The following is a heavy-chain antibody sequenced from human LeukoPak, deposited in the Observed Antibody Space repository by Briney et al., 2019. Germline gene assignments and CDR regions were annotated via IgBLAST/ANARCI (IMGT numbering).Heavy chain of an antibody. J-gene: IGHJ4*02. CDR3: ARGTLDYSDSSTYYPPFEY. Sequence: ASVKVSCKASGYTFTGYYMHWVRQAPGQGLEWMGWINPGSGGTNYAQKFQGRVTTTRDTSISTAYMELSRLRSDDAAIYYCARGTLDYSDSSTYYPPFEYWGQGALVTVSS. CDR1: GYTFTGYY. CDR2: INPGSGGT. D-gene: IGHD3-22*01. V-gene: IGHV1-2*02.